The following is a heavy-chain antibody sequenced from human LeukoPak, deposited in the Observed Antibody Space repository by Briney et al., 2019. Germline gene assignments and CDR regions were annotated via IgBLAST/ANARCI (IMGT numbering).Heavy chain of an antibody. CDR3: ARVYDISAYYFHAFDI. Sequence: GRSLRLSCAASGFTFSSYGMHWVRQAPGKGLEWVAIIWFDGSNKYYADSVKGRFTISRDNSKNTLYLQMSSLRAGDTAVYYCARVYDISAYYFHAFDIWGQGTMVTVSS. J-gene: IGHJ3*02. CDR1: GFTFSSYG. CDR2: IWFDGSNK. D-gene: IGHD3-22*01. V-gene: IGHV3-33*01.